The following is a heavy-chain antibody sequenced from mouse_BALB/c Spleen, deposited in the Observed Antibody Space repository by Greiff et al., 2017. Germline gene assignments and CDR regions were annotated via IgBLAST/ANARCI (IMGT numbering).Heavy chain of an antibody. CDR2: INPGSGGT. CDR1: GYAFTNYL. V-gene: IGHV1-54*01. J-gene: IGHJ2*01. Sequence: QVQLQQSGAELVRPGTSVKVSCKASGYAFTNYLIEWVKQRPGQGLEWIGVINPGSGGTNYNEKFKGKATLPADKSSSTAYMQLSSLTSDDSAVYVCARDGGNYCDDWGEGTTRTVSS. D-gene: IGHD2-3*01. CDR3: ARDGGNYCDD.